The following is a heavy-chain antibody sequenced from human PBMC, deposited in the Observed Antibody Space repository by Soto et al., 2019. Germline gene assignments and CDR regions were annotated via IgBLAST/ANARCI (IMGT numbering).Heavy chain of an antibody. Sequence: QVQLVESGGGVVQPGRSLRLSCAASGFTFSSYGMHWVRQAPGKGLEWVAVIWYDGSNKYYADSVKGRFTISRDNSKNTLYLQMNSLRAEDTAVYYCARDYYDSSGPYKGMDVWGQGTTVTVSS. D-gene: IGHD3-22*01. J-gene: IGHJ6*02. CDR2: IWYDGSNK. V-gene: IGHV3-33*01. CDR1: GFTFSSYG. CDR3: ARDYYDSSGPYKGMDV.